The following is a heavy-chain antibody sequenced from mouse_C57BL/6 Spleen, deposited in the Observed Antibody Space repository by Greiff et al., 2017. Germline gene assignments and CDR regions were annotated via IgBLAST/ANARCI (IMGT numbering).Heavy chain of an antibody. J-gene: IGHJ4*01. CDR1: GFSLTSYG. D-gene: IGHD2-14*01. V-gene: IGHV2-3*01. CDR3: AKPDEYDIMDY. CDR2: IWGDGST. Sequence: VQLQQSGPGLVAPSQSLSITCTVSGFSLTSYGVSWVRQPPGKGLEWLGVIWGDGSTNDHSALIPRLSISKDNSKCHVFLKLNSLQTDDTATYYCAKPDEYDIMDYWGQGTSVTVSA.